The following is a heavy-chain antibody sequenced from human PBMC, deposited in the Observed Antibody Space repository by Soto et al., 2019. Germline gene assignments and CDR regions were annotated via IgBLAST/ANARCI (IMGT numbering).Heavy chain of an antibody. V-gene: IGHV1-69*01. CDR2: IIPISDTT. D-gene: IGHD2-2*01. CDR1: GGTFSSYA. CDR3: ARSQGSSTSLEIYYYYYYGMDV. Sequence: QVQLVQSGAEVKKPGSSVKVSRKASGGTFSSYAISWVRQAPGQGLEWMGGIIPISDTTNYAQKFQGRVTTTADESTSTAYMELSSLRSEDTAVYYCARSQGSSTSLEIYYYYYYGMDVWGQGTTVTVSS. J-gene: IGHJ6*02.